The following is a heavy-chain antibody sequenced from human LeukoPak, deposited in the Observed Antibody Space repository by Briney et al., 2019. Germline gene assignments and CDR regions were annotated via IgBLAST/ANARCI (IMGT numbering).Heavy chain of an antibody. D-gene: IGHD2-15*01. J-gene: IGHJ5*02. Sequence: GGSLRLSCAASGFTFSTSAMNWVRQAPGKGLEWVSSINNVRSHIYYADSVRGRFTISRDNANNVLYLQMNSLRAEDTAVYYCARRYCSGGSCSKNWFDPWGQGTLVTVSS. CDR2: INNVRSHI. CDR1: GFTFSTSA. CDR3: ARRYCSGGSCSKNWFDP. V-gene: IGHV3-21*06.